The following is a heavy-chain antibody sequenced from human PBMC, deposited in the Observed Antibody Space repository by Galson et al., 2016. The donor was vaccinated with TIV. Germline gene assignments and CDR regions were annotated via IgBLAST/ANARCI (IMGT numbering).Heavy chain of an antibody. CDR1: GYTFTDYA. Sequence: SVKVSCKASGYTFTDYAISWVRQAPGQGLEWMGWINSYNGDTTFAQKFQGRVTVTTDTSTNTAYMELWNLTSEDTAVYYCARATNYYDNWFDPWGQGTLATVSS. CDR3: ARATNYYDNWFDP. J-gene: IGHJ5*02. D-gene: IGHD3-10*01. CDR2: INSYNGDT. V-gene: IGHV1-18*01.